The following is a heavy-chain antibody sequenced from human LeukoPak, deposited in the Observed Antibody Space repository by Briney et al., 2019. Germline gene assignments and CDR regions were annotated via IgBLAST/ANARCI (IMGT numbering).Heavy chain of an antibody. CDR1: GGSFSSYH. J-gene: IGHJ4*02. V-gene: IGHV4-39*01. CDR3: ARHAFYGDYADY. D-gene: IGHD4-17*01. Sequence: SETLSLTCGFSGGSFSSYHWSWIRQSPGKGLEWIGSIYYSGSTYYNPSLKSRVTISVDTSKNQFSLKLSSVTAADTAVYYCARHAFYGDYADYWGQGTLVTVSS. CDR2: IYYSGST.